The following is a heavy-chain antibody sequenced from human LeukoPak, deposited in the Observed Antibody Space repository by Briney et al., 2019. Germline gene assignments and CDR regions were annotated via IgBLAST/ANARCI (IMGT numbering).Heavy chain of an antibody. D-gene: IGHD3-3*01. Sequence: GGSLRLSCAASGFSFSTYWMHWVRQAPGMGLVWVSRLNGYGSSSNYADSVKGRFTISRDNSQNTLYLQMNSLRAEDTAVYFCAKVLMAGDSAGISIFDYWGQGVLVTVSS. CDR1: GFSFSTYW. V-gene: IGHV3-74*01. CDR3: AKVLMAGDSAGISIFDY. J-gene: IGHJ4*02. CDR2: LNGYGSSS.